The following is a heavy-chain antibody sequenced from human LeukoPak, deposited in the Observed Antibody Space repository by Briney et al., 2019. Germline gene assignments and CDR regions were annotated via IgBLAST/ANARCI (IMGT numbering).Heavy chain of an antibody. CDR2: FDPEDGET. V-gene: IGHV1-24*01. Sequence: ASVKVSCKVSGYTLTELSMHWVRQAPGKGLEWMGGFDPEDGETIYAQKFQGRVNMTEDTSTDTAYMELSSLRSEDTAVYYCATLYDSSGYYYLWGQGTLVTVSS. J-gene: IGHJ5*02. CDR1: GYTLTELS. D-gene: IGHD3-22*01. CDR3: ATLYDSSGYYYL.